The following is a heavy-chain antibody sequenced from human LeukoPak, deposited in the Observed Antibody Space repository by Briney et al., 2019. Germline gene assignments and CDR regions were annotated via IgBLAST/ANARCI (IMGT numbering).Heavy chain of an antibody. J-gene: IGHJ6*02. D-gene: IGHD4-17*01. V-gene: IGHV1-69*13. CDR3: ARDQWPVTLSRGYGMDV. Sequence: ASVKVSCKASGGTFSSYAISWVRQAPGQGLEWMGGIIPIFGTANYAQKFQGRVTITADESTSTAYMELSSLRSEDTAVYYCARDQWPVTLSRGYGMDVWGQGTTVTVSS. CDR1: GGTFSSYA. CDR2: IIPIFGTA.